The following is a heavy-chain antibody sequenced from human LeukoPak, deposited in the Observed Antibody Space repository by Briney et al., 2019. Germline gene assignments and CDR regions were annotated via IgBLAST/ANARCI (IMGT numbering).Heavy chain of an antibody. CDR1: GGSISSHY. CDR2: ISYSGST. CDR3: ARLLGYCSGGSCYPRWFAP. J-gene: IGHJ5*02. V-gene: IGHV4-59*08. Sequence: TTSETLSLTCTVSGGSISSHYWNWIRQPPGKGLEWIGYISYSGSTNYNPSLKSRVTMSLDTSKNHFSLKLTSVTAADTAVYYCARLLGYCSGGSCYPRWFAPWGQGTLVTVSS. D-gene: IGHD2-15*01.